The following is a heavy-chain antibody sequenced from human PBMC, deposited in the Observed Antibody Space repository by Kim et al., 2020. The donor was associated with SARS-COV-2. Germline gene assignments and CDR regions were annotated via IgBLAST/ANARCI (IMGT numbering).Heavy chain of an antibody. J-gene: IGHJ6*02. CDR1: GGTFSSYA. Sequence: SVKVSCKASGGTFSSYAISWVRQAPGQGLEWMGGIIPIFGTANYAQKFQGRVTITADESTSTAYMELSSLRSEDTAVYYCARGGRVVVPAAIWGEGLDYYYYGMDVWGQGTTVTVSS. CDR3: ARGGRVVVPAAIWGEGLDYYYYGMDV. CDR2: IIPIFGTA. D-gene: IGHD2-2*02. V-gene: IGHV1-69*13.